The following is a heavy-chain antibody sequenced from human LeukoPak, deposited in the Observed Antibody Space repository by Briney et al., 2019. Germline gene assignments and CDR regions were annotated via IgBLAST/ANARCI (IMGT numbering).Heavy chain of an antibody. CDR3: AVPTEYCSSTSCYDGAFDI. J-gene: IGHJ3*02. V-gene: IGHV1-18*01. CDR1: GYTFTSYG. D-gene: IGHD2-2*01. CDR2: ISAYNGNT. Sequence: ASVKVSCKASGYTFTSYGISWVRQAPGQGLEWMGWISAYNGNTNYAQKLQGRVTMTTDTSTSTAYMELRSLRSDDTAVYYCAVPTEYCSSTSCYDGAFDIWGQGTMVTVSS.